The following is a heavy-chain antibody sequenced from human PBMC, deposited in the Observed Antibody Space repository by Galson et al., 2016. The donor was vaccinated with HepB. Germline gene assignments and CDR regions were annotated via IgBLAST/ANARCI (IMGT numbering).Heavy chain of an antibody. V-gene: IGHV4-31*03. D-gene: IGHD5-18*01. CDR1: AGSISSGGYY. J-gene: IGHJ4*01. CDR3: AAYPPFTASSPPHYDY. Sequence: TLSLTCSVSAGSISSGGYYWSWIRQRPGKGLEWIGYINHSGTTYYNPSLSSRAAISVDTSKNQFSLEVSSVTAADTAVYYCAAYPPFTASSPPHYDYWGHGSQVTVSS. CDR2: INHSGTT.